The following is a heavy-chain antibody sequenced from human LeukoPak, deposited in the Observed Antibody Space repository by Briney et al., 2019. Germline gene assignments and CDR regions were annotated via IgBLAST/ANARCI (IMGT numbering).Heavy chain of an antibody. J-gene: IGHJ4*02. D-gene: IGHD6-19*01. V-gene: IGHV1-3*01. CDR3: ARDGRLGGWTPADY. Sequence: ASVKVSCKASGYTFTSYAMHWVRQAPGQRLEWMGWINAGNGNTKYSQKFQGRVTITRDTSASTAYMELSSLRSEDTAVYYCARDGRLGGWTPADYWGQGTLVTVSS. CDR2: INAGNGNT. CDR1: GYTFTSYA.